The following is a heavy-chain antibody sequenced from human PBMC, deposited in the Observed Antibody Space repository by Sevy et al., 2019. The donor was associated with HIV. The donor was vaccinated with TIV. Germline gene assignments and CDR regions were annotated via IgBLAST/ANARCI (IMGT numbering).Heavy chain of an antibody. CDR2: ISYDGSNK. D-gene: IGHD6-6*01. V-gene: IGHV3-30*04. Sequence: GGSLRLSCAASGFTVSRYAMHWVRQAPGKGLEWVAVISYDGSNKYYADSVKGRFTISRDNSKNTLYLQMNSLRAEDTAVYYCARDFAINIAARPYYYYGMDVWGQGTTVTVSS. CDR3: ARDFAINIAARPYYYYGMDV. CDR1: GFTVSRYA. J-gene: IGHJ6*02.